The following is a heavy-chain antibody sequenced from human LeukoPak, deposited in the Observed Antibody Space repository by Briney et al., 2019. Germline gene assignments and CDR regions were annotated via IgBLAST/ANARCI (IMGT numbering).Heavy chain of an antibody. D-gene: IGHD6-13*01. V-gene: IGHV4-39*07. CDR3: ARGGIIAAAGTALDY. CDR2: INHSGST. J-gene: IGHJ4*02. Sequence: SETLSLTCTVSGGSISSSSYYWSWIRQPPGKGREWIGEINHSGSTNYNPSLKSRVTISVDTSKNQFSLKLSSVTAADTAVYYCARGGIIAAAGTALDYWGQGTLVTVSS. CDR1: GGSISSSSYY.